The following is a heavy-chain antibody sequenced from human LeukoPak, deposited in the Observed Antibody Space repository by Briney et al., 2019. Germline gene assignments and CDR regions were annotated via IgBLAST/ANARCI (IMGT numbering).Heavy chain of an antibody. J-gene: IGHJ4*02. V-gene: IGHV3-30*18. CDR2: ISYDGSNK. D-gene: IGHD3-10*01. CDR3: AKDLTMVRGGPDY. Sequence: GGSLRLSCAASGFTFSSYGMHWVRQAPGKGLEWVAVISYDGSNKYYADSVRGRFTISRDNSKNTLYLQMNSLRAEDTAVYYCAKDLTMVRGGPDYWGQGTLVTVSS. CDR1: GFTFSSYG.